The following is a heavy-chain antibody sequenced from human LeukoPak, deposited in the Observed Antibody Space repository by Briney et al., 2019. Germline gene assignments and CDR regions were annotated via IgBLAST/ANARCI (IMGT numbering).Heavy chain of an antibody. CDR3: ARGLGTAVVSNYWFDP. D-gene: IGHD5-18*01. CDR2: ISYSGGN. Sequence: SGTLSLTCTVSGGSIGTYSWSWIRQPPGKGLEWIGYISYSGGNSYNPPLKSRVTILVDTSKNQFSLKLSSVTAADTAVYYCARGLGTAVVSNYWFDPWGQGTLVTVSS. CDR1: GGSIGTYS. V-gene: IGHV4-59*01. J-gene: IGHJ5*02.